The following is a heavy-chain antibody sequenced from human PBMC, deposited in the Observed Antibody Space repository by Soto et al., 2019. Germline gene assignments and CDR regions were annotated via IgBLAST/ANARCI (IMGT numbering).Heavy chain of an antibody. Sequence: ASVKVSCKASGCTFSSSAISWVRQAPGQGLEWMGGIIPIFGTANYAQKFQGRVTITADESTSTAYMELSSLRSEDTAVYYCARKLEDIVVVPAASDRYYYYGMDVWDQGTTVTVSS. CDR3: ARKLEDIVVVPAASDRYYYYGMDV. V-gene: IGHV1-69*13. J-gene: IGHJ6*02. CDR1: GCTFSSSA. D-gene: IGHD2-2*01. CDR2: IIPIFGTA.